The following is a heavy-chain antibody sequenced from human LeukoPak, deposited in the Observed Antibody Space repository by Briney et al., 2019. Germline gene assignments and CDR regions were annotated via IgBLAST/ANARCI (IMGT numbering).Heavy chain of an antibody. CDR1: VGSTSSGGYS. V-gene: IGHV4-30-2*01. CDR3: AREDDYYYGMDV. Sequence: SETLSLTCAVSVGSTSSGGYSWSWIRQPPGKGLEWIGYIYHSGSTYYNPSLKSRVTISVDRSKNQFSLKLSSVTAADTAVYYCAREDDYYYGMDVWGQGSTVTVSS. J-gene: IGHJ6*02. CDR2: IYHSGST.